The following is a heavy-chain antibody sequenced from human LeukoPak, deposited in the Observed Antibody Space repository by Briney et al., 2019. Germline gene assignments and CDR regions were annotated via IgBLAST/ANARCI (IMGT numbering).Heavy chain of an antibody. J-gene: IGHJ6*03. CDR1: GYTFTSYD. CDR3: ARYYSSSYYYYYYYMDV. Sequence: ASVKVSCKASGYTFTSYDINWVRQATGQGLEWMGWMNPNSGNTGYAQKFQGRVTMTRNTSISKAYMELNSLRSEDTAVYYCARYYSSSYYYYYYYMDVWGKGTTVTVSS. D-gene: IGHD6-6*01. CDR2: MNPNSGNT. V-gene: IGHV1-8*01.